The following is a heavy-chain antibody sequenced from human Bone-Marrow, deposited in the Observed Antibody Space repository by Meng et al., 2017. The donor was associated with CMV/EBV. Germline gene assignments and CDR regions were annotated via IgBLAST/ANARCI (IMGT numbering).Heavy chain of an antibody. CDR3: AKVGRGSSWGYFDY. V-gene: IGHV3-30*02. CDR1: GFTFSSYG. J-gene: IGHJ4*02. CDR2: IRYDGSNK. Sequence: QVQLEESGGGGVQPGGSLRVSCAAVGFTFSSYGMHWVRQAPGKGLEWVAFIRYDGSNKYYADSVKGRFTISRDNSKNTLYLQMNSLRAEDTAVYYCAKVGRGSSWGYFDYWGQGTLVTVSS. D-gene: IGHD6-13*01.